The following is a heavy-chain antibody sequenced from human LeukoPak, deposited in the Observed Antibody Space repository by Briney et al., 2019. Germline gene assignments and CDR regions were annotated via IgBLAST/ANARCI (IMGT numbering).Heavy chain of an antibody. CDR1: GFTFSSYA. CDR3: AKDLQQLVWGRLSPKGDY. D-gene: IGHD6-13*01. CDR2: ISGSGGST. V-gene: IGHV3-23*01. Sequence: PGGSLRLSCAASGFTFSSYAMSWVRQAPGKGLEWVSAISGSGGSTYYADSVKGRFTISRDNSKNTLYLQMNSLRAEDTAVYYCAKDLQQLVWGRLSPKGDYWGQGTLVTVSS. J-gene: IGHJ4*02.